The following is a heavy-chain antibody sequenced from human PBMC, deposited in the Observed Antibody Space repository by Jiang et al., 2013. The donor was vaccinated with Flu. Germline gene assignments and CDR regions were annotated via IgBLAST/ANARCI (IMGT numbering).Heavy chain of an antibody. V-gene: IGHV4-59*11. Sequence: GPGLVKPSETLSLICTVSGGSIRSHYWSWVRQPPGKGPEYIGYINYSGITDYNPSLRSRVTLSLDTSKMQVYLTLRSVTAADTALYFCARLNRGYGEGSPAGFDFWAQGTVVTVSS. CDR1: GGSIRSHY. J-gene: IGHJ4*02. CDR3: ARLNRGYGEGSPAGFDF. D-gene: IGHD4-17*01. CDR2: INYSGIT.